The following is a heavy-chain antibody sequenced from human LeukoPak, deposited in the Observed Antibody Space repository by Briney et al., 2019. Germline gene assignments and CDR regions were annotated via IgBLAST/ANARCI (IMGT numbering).Heavy chain of an antibody. Sequence: PSETLSLTCAVSGGSITSGGYYWSWVRQYPRKGLEWIGYIHYSGNTYYNPSLKSRITISVDTSKNQFSPSLDSVTAADTAVYHCARFLTRRGGLAHYFFDCWGQGTLVPVSS. CDR2: IHYSGNT. V-gene: IGHV4-31*11. CDR3: ARFLTRRGGLAHYFFDC. CDR1: GGSITSGGYY. D-gene: IGHD3-9*01. J-gene: IGHJ4*02.